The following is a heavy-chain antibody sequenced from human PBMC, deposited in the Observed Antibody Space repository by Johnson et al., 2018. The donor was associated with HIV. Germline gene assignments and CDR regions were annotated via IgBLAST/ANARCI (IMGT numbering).Heavy chain of an antibody. J-gene: IGHJ3*02. V-gene: IGHV3-11*04. D-gene: IGHD5-18*01. Sequence: QMQLVESGGGLIQPGGSLRLSCAASGFSFSDYYMNWIRQAPGKGLEWVSYISSSGSTIYYADSVKGRFTISRDNAKNSLYLQMNSLRAEDTAVYYCARAYTYGAFDIWGQGTTVTISS. CDR1: GFSFSDYY. CDR3: ARAYTYGAFDI. CDR2: ISSSGSTI.